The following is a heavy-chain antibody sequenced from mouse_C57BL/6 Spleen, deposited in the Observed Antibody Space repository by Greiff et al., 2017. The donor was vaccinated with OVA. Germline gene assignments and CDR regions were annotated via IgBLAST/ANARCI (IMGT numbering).Heavy chain of an antibody. J-gene: IGHJ2*01. D-gene: IGHD1-1*01. Sequence: EVMLVESGEGLVKPGGSLKLSCAASGFTFSSYAMSWVRQTPEKRLEWVAYISSGGDYIYYADTVKGRITISRDNARNTLYLQMSSLKSEDTAMYYCTRESSYLYYFDYWGQGTTLTASS. V-gene: IGHV5-9-1*02. CDR3: TRESSYLYYFDY. CDR2: ISSGGDYI. CDR1: GFTFSSYA.